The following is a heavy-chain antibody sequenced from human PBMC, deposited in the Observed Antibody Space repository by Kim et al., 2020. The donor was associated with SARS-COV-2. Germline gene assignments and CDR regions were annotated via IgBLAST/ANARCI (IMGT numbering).Heavy chain of an antibody. Sequence: EGSLRLSCAASGFTFSSYEMNWVRQAPGKGLEWVSYISSSGSTIYYADSVKGRFTISRDNAKNSLYLQMNSLRAEDTAVYYCARERRITMIVVVIPGAFVIWGQGTMVTISS. V-gene: IGHV3-48*03. J-gene: IGHJ3*02. CDR3: ARERRITMIVVVIPGAFVI. CDR2: ISSSGSTI. CDR1: GFTFSSYE. D-gene: IGHD3-22*01.